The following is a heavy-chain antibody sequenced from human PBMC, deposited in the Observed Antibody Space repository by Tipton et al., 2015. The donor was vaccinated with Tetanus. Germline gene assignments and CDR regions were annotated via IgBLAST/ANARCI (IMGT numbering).Heavy chain of an antibody. V-gene: IGHV4-30-2*01. J-gene: IGHJ6*02. CDR1: GGSFTSDNSY. D-gene: IGHD3-22*01. CDR2: INYSGSS. Sequence: LRLSCTVSGGSFTSDNSYWSWIRKPPGKGLEWIGYINYSGSSYYSPSLKSRVSISVDGSNNQFSLDLNSVTAADTAVYYCARNQRWLPYYYAMDVWGRGTTVTVSS. CDR3: ARNQRWLPYYYAMDV.